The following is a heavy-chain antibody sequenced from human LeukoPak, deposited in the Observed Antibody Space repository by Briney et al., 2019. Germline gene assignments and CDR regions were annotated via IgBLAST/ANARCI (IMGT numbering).Heavy chain of an antibody. V-gene: IGHV4-38-2*01. J-gene: IGHJ4*02. CDR1: GYSISSGYY. CDR2: IYHSGST. D-gene: IGHD5-24*01. CDR3: ARAVEMATIGGNYYFDY. Sequence: SETLSLTCAVSGYSISSGYYWGWIRQPPGKGLEWIGSIYHSGSTYYNPSLKSRVTISVDTSKNQFSLKVSSVTAADTAVYYCARAVEMATIGGNYYFDYWGQGTLVTVSS.